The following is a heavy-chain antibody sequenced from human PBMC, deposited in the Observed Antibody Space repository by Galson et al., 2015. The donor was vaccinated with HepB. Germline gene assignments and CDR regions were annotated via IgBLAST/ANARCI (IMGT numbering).Heavy chain of an antibody. V-gene: IGHV1-69*13. CDR2: IVPMFGTA. CDR1: GGTFSNYA. J-gene: IGHJ4*02. Sequence: SVKVSCKASGGTFSNYAISWVRQVPGQGLEWMGGIVPMFGTANYAQKFQGRVTITADEYMSTAYMELSSLRSEDTAVYYCARGPAYYDFWSGPTDYWGQGTLVTVSS. D-gene: IGHD3-3*01. CDR3: ARGPAYYDFWSGPTDY.